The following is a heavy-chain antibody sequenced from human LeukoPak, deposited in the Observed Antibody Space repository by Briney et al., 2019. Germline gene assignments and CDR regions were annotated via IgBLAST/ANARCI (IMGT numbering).Heavy chain of an antibody. CDR1: GGSISSYY. CDR3: ARGIAGSCRPDRYYYYDYYMDV. J-gene: IGHJ6*03. Sequence: SETLSLTCTVSGGSISSYYWSWIRQPPGKGLEWIGYIYYSGSTNHNPSLKSRVTISVDTSKNQFSLKLSSVTAADTAVYYCARGIAGSCRPDRYYYYDYYMDVWGKGTTVTVSS. D-gene: IGHD2-2*01. V-gene: IGHV4-59*01. CDR2: IYYSGST.